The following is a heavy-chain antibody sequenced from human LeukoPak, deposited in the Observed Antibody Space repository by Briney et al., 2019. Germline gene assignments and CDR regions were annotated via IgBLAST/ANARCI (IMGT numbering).Heavy chain of an antibody. J-gene: IGHJ6*03. V-gene: IGHV3-48*03. Sequence: GGSLRLSCAASGFTFSSYEMNWVRQAPGKGLEWVSYISSSGSTIYYADSVKGRFTISRDNAKNSLCLQMNSLRAEDTAVYYCARGLSGISMIYYYYYMDVWGKGTTVTVSS. CDR3: ARGLSGISMIYYYYYMDV. CDR2: ISSSGSTI. D-gene: IGHD3-16*01. CDR1: GFTFSSYE.